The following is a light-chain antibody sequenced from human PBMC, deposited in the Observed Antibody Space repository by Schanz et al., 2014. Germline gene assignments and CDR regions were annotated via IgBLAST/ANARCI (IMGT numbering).Light chain of an antibody. V-gene: IGKV3-20*01. CDR2: GAS. Sequence: IVMTQSPATLSVSPGERASLSCRASQSVNSNLAWYQQKPGQAPRLLIYGASTRASGIPDRFSGSGSGTDFTLTISRLEPVDFAVFYCQQYGSSPITFGQGTRLEIK. CDR1: QSVNSN. J-gene: IGKJ5*01. CDR3: QQYGSSPIT.